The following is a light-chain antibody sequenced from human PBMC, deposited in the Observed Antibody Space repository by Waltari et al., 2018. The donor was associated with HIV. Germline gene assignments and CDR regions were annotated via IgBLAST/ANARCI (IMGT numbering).Light chain of an antibody. V-gene: IGLV2-14*01. J-gene: IGLJ2*01. CDR1: SSDVGGCNY. CDR3: SSYTSSNTVI. Sequence: QSALTQSASVSGSPGQPITISCTGTSSDVGGCNYVSWYQQHPGKAPKLVIYNVSNRPSGVSNRFSGSKSGNTASLTISGPQAEDEAEYYCSSYTSSNTVIFGGGTRVTVL. CDR2: NVS.